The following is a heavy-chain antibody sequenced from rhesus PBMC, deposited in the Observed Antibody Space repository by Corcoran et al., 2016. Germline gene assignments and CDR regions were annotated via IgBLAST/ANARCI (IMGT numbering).Heavy chain of an antibody. Sequence: QVQLQESGPGVVKPSETLSLTCAVSGYSISSGYDWSWIRQPQGKWLEWIGYIYVSSGSTNDNPSLKNRVTISKDTSKNQFSLKLSSVTAADTAVYYCARRRIAAATYYFDYWGQGVLVTVSS. D-gene: IGHD6-31*01. V-gene: IGHV4-76*01. J-gene: IGHJ4*01. CDR1: GYSISSGYD. CDR3: ARRRIAAATYYFDY. CDR2: IYVSSGST.